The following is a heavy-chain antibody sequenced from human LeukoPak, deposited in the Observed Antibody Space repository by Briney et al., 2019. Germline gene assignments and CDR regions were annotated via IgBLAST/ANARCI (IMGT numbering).Heavy chain of an antibody. D-gene: IGHD3-10*01. J-gene: IGHJ4*02. V-gene: IGHV4-34*01. CDR2: INHSGSI. Sequence: SETLSLTCAVYGGSFSAYYWTWIRQPPGKGLEWIGEINHSGSINYNPSLKSRVTISVDTSKNQFSLKLSSVTAADTAVYYCAKRGPYYYGSGSYKGAQYYFDSWGQGPLVTVSS. CDR3: AKRGPYYYGSGSYKGAQYYFDS. CDR1: GGSFSAYY.